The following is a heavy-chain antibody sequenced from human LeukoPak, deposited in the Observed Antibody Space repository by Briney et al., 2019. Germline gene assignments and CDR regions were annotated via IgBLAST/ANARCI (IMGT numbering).Heavy chain of an antibody. CDR1: GGSFSGYY. CDR2: INHSGST. V-gene: IGHV4-34*01. Sequence: PSETLSLTCAVYGGSFSGYYWSRIRQPPGKGLEWIGEINHSGSTNYNPSLKSRVTISVDTSKNQFSLKLSSVTAADTAVYYCARRRWLGAFDYWGQGTLVTVSS. CDR3: ARRRWLGAFDY. J-gene: IGHJ4*02. D-gene: IGHD6-19*01.